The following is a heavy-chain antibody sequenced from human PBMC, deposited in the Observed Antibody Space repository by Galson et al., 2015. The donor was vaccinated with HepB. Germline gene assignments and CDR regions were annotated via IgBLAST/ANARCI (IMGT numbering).Heavy chain of an antibody. V-gene: IGHV7-4-1*02. Sequence: SVKVSCKASGYTFTSYAMNWVRQAPGQGLEWMGWINTNTGNPTYAQGFTGRFVFSLDTSVSTAYLQISSLKAEDTAVYYCSRVRGVSRRPAYYFDYWGQGTLVTVSS. J-gene: IGHJ4*02. CDR1: GYTFTSYA. CDR3: SRVRGVSRRPAYYFDY. CDR2: INTNTGNP. D-gene: IGHD3-10*01.